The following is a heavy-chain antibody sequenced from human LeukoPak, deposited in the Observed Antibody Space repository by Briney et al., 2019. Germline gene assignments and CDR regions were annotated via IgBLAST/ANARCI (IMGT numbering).Heavy chain of an antibody. D-gene: IGHD3-9*01. CDR1: GYTFTGYG. CDR3: ARALRYFDYYDY. CDR2: ISAYNGNT. J-gene: IGHJ4*02. V-gene: IGHV1-18*01. Sequence: ASVTVSCKASGYTFTGYGISWVRQAPGQGLEWMGWISAYNGNTNYAQKLQGRVTMTTDTSTSTAYMELRSLRSDDTAVYYCARALRYFDYYDYWGQGTLVTVSS.